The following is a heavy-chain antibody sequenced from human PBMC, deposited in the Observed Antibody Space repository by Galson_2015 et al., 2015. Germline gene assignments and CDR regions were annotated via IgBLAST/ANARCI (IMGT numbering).Heavy chain of an antibody. J-gene: IGHJ2*01. Sequence: SVKVSCKASGYTFTSYDINWVRQATGQGLEWMGWMNPNRGNTGYAQKFQGRVTMTRNTSISTAYMELSSLRSEDTAVYYCAVNRYYYDSSGYYRGLGLWYFDLWGRGTLVTVSS. CDR2: MNPNRGNT. CDR3: AVNRYYYDSSGYYRGLGLWYFDL. CDR1: GYTFTSYD. D-gene: IGHD3-22*01. V-gene: IGHV1-8*01.